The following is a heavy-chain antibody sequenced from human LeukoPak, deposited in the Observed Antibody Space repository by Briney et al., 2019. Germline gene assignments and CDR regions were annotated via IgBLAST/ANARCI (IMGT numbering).Heavy chain of an antibody. V-gene: IGHV1-46*01. CDR3: ARDSSPLRPEGLWGSRSTMVRGVRAFPPDY. J-gene: IGHJ4*02. CDR1: GYTFTSYY. D-gene: IGHD3-10*01. Sequence: ASVKVSCTASGYTFTSYYMHWVRQAPGQGLEWMGIINPSGGSTSYAQKFQGRVTMTRDTSTSTVYMELSSLRSEDTAVYYCARDSSPLRPEGLWGSRSTMVRGVRAFPPDYWGQGTLVTVSS. CDR2: INPSGGST.